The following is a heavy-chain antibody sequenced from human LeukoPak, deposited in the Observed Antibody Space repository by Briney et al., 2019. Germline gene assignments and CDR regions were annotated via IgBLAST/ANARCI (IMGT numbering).Heavy chain of an antibody. CDR2: IWYDGSNK. Sequence: PGTSLRLSCAASGFTFSDYGMQWVRQAPGKGLEWVAVIWYDGSNKYYADSVKGRFTISRDHSKNTLYLQMNSLRAEDTAVYYCARDFWESSSSADAFDVWGLGTTVKVSS. CDR1: GFTFSDYG. CDR3: ARDFWESSSSADAFDV. J-gene: IGHJ3*01. D-gene: IGHD6-6*01. V-gene: IGHV3-33*01.